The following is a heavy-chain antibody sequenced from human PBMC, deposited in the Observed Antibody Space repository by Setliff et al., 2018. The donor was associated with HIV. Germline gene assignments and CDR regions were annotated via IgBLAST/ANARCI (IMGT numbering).Heavy chain of an antibody. CDR1: GGTFSSYA. CDR2: IIPIFGTA. CDR3: ARAFQHFEYAFDI. V-gene: IGHV1-69*06. D-gene: IGHD3-9*01. Sequence: SVKVSCKASGGTFSSYAISWVRQAPGQGLEWMGRIIPIFGTANYAQKFQGRVTITADKSTSTAYMELSSLRSEDTAVYYCARAFQHFEYAFDIWGQGTMVTVSS. J-gene: IGHJ3*02.